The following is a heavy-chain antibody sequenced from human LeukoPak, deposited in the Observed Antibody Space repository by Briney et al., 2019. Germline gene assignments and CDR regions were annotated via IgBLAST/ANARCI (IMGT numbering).Heavy chain of an antibody. CDR3: ARDTRFYDSSGYCFFDF. Sequence: SETLSLTCTVSGASIRSYYWNWRRQPPGKGLEWIGYINYSGSTNSNPSLKSRATISMDTSKYHFSLKLSSVTAADTAVYFCARDTRFYDSSGYCFFDFSVQGTLFTVSS. CDR2: INYSGST. V-gene: IGHV4-59*01. J-gene: IGHJ4*02. CDR1: GASIRSYY. D-gene: IGHD3-22*01.